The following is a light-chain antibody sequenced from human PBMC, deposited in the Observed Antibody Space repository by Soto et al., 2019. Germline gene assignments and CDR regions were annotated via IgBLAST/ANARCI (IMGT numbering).Light chain of an antibody. CDR3: QQYGSSPRT. CDR1: LSLVHSDGNTY. Sequence: DVVMTQSPLSLPVTLGQPASISCKSSLSLVHSDGNTYLNWFQQRPGQSPRRLIYKVSNRDSGVPDRFSGSGSGTDFTLTISRLEPEDFAVYYCQQYGSSPRTFGQGTRLEIK. CDR2: KVS. J-gene: IGKJ5*01. V-gene: IGKV2-30*02.